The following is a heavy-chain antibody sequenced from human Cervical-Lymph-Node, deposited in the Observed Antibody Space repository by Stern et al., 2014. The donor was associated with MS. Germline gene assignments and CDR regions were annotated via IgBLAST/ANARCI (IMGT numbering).Heavy chain of an antibody. D-gene: IGHD5-18*01. V-gene: IGHV1-2*02. J-gene: IGHJ4*02. CDR2: INPKNGGP. CDR1: GYTFTDYY. Sequence: VQLVQSGAEVKKPGASVKVSCKASGYTFTDYYMHWVRQAPGQGLEWMGWINPKNGGPVYAPKYRGRVTMTRDTSIATSYMELSSLTSDDSAFYYCAKEKQYTYGLDYWGQGTLVTVSS. CDR3: AKEKQYTYGLDY.